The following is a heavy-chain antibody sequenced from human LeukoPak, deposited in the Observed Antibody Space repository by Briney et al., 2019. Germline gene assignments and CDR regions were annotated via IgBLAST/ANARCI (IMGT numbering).Heavy chain of an antibody. CDR2: IYSGGST. CDR1: GFTFSSYA. J-gene: IGHJ4*02. Sequence: GGSLRLSCAASGFTFSSYAMSWVRQAPGKGLEWVSVIYSGGSTYYADSVKGRFTISRDNSKNTLYFQLNSLRAEDTAVYYCARGEGHSSSWYEISGPRVAGFDDYWGQGTWSPSPQ. D-gene: IGHD6-13*01. CDR3: ARGEGHSSSWYEISGPRVAGFDDY. V-gene: IGHV3-66*01.